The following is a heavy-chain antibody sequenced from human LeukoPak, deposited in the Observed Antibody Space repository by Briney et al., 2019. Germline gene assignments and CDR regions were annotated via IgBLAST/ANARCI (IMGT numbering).Heavy chain of an antibody. CDR2: INHSGST. J-gene: IGHJ6*04. Sequence: SETLSLTCAVYGGSFSGYYWSWIRQPPGKGLEWIGEINHSGSTNYNPSLKSRVTISVDTSKNQFSLKLTSVTAADTAVYYCARDDYGDLDVWGKGTTVTISS. D-gene: IGHD4-17*01. CDR1: GGSFSGYY. CDR3: ARDDYGDLDV. V-gene: IGHV4-34*01.